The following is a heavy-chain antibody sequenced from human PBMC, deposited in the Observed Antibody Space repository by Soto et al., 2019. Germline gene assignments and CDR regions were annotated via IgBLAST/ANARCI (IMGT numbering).Heavy chain of an antibody. V-gene: IGHV4-59*08. J-gene: IGHJ6*02. Sequence: QVQLQESGPGLVKPSETLSLTCTVSGGIISSYYWSWIRQPPGKGLEWIAHIYYSGSTNYNPSLKSRVTISIDTSKNQFSLKLSSVTAADTAVYYCARLPFLTANYYGMDVWGQGTTVTVSS. CDR1: GGIISSYY. CDR3: ARLPFLTANYYGMDV. D-gene: IGHD3-9*01. CDR2: IYYSGST.